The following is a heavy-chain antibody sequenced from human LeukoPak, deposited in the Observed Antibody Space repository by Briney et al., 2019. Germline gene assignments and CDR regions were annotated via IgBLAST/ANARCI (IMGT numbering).Heavy chain of an antibody. V-gene: IGHV4-39*07. CDR1: GDSISSSSYY. CDR3: ARVGGYYGGNGSDY. CDR2: IYYSGST. J-gene: IGHJ4*02. Sequence: SETLSLTCTVSGDSISSSSYYWGWIRQPPGKGLEWIGSIYYSGSTYYNPSLKSRVTISVDASKNQFSLKLSSVTAADTAVYYCARVGGYYGGNGSDYWGQGTLVTVSS. D-gene: IGHD4-23*01.